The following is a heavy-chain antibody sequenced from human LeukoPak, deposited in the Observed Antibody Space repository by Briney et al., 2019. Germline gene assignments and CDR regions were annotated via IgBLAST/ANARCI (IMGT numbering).Heavy chain of an antibody. CDR2: IYYSGST. CDR1: GGSISSSSYY. J-gene: IGHJ3*02. Sequence: SETLSLTCTVSGGSISSSSYYWGWIRQPPGKGLEWIGSIYYSGSTYYNPSLKSRVTISVDTSKNQFSLKLSSVTAADTAVYYCARPGLYSNYPPDAFDIWGQGTMVTVSS. V-gene: IGHV4-39*07. D-gene: IGHD4-11*01. CDR3: ARPGLYSNYPPDAFDI.